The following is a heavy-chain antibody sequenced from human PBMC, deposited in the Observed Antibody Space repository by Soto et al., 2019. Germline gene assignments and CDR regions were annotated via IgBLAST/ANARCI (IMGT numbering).Heavy chain of an antibody. V-gene: IGHV4-39*01. J-gene: IGHJ4*02. CDR2: IDYSGST. D-gene: IGHD6-19*01. CDR3: ARLAYSSGWDDY. CDR1: GGSISSSSYY. Sequence: QLQLQESGPGLVKPSETLSLTCTVSGGSISSSSYYWGWIRQPPGKGLEWIGSIDYSGSTYYNPSLKSRVTISVDTSKNQFSLKLSSVTAADTAVYYCARLAYSSGWDDYWGQGTLVTVSS.